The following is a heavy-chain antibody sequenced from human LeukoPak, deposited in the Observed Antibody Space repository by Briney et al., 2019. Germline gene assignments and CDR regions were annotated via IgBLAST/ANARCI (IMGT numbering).Heavy chain of an antibody. Sequence: SETLSLTCTVSGGSISSHYWSWIRQPPGKGLEWIGYIYYSGSTNYNPSLKSRVTISVDTSKNQFSLKLSSVTAADTAVYYCARRIAAAGSSYFDYWGQGTLVTVSS. CDR1: GGSISSHY. J-gene: IGHJ4*02. D-gene: IGHD6-13*01. CDR3: ARRIAAAGSSYFDY. CDR2: IYYSGST. V-gene: IGHV4-59*11.